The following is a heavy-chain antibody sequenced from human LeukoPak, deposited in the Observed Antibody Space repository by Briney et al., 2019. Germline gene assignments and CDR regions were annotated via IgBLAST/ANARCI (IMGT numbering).Heavy chain of an antibody. CDR1: GGTFSSYA. J-gene: IGHJ3*02. CDR2: IIPIFGTA. CDR3: ARGGCSSTSCYNHHAFDI. D-gene: IGHD2-2*02. V-gene: IGHV1-69*05. Sequence: ASVRVSCKASGGTFSSYAISWVRQAPGQGLEWMGGIIPIFGTANYAQKFQGRVTITTDESTSTAYMELSSLRSEDTAVYYCARGGCSSTSCYNHHAFDIWGQGTMVTVSS.